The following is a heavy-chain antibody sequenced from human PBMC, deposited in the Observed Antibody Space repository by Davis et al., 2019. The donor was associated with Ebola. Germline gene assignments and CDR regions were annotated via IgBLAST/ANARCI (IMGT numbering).Heavy chain of an antibody. Sequence: PGGSLRLSCAASGFTFSSYAMHWVRQPPGKGLEWVSGITWNSGDIGYADSLKGRFTISRDNAKNSLYLQMNSLRAEDTALYYCAKEVSSGWSFDYWGQGTLVTVSS. CDR3: AKEVSSGWSFDY. CDR1: GFTFSSYA. V-gene: IGHV3-9*01. J-gene: IGHJ4*02. CDR2: ITWNSGDI. D-gene: IGHD6-19*01.